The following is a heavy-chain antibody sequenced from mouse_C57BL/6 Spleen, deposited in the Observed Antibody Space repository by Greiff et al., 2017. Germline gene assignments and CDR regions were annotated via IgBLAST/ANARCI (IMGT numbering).Heavy chain of an antibody. V-gene: IGHV3-6*01. D-gene: IGHD1-1*01. Sequence: VQLQQSGPGLVKPSQSLSLTCSVTGYSITSGYYWNWIRQFPGNKLEWMGYISYDGSNNYNPSLKNRISITRDTSKNQFFLKLNSVTTEDTATYYCARGGYYGVAHYFDYWGQGTTLTVSS. CDR1: GYSITSGYY. CDR2: ISYDGSN. CDR3: ARGGYYGVAHYFDY. J-gene: IGHJ2*01.